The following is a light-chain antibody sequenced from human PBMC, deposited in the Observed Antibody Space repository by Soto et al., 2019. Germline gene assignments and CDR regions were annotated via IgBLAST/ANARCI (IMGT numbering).Light chain of an antibody. CDR3: AAWDDSLSGWV. V-gene: IGLV1-47*01. J-gene: IGLJ3*02. Sequence: QSVLTQPPSASGTPGQRVTISCSGSSSNIGSNYVYWYQQLPGTAPKLLIYRNSQRPSGVPDRFSGSKSGTSASLAIIGLRSEDEADYYCAAWDDSLSGWVFGGGTKVTVL. CDR2: RNS. CDR1: SSNIGSNY.